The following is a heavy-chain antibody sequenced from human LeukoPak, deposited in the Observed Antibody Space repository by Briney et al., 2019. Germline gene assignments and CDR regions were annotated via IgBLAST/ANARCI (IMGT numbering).Heavy chain of an antibody. Sequence: PGGSLRLSCTASGFSFSSYSMSWVRQAPGKGPEWVSAITRSSSFIYYADSVKGRFTISRDNSKKSVFLQMNSLRVEDTAIYYCASKLCFADESGRWGPGTMLTVSS. J-gene: IGHJ3*01. CDR2: ITRSSSFI. CDR3: ASKLCFADESGR. V-gene: IGHV3-21*01. CDR1: GFSFSSYS. D-gene: IGHD6-25*01.